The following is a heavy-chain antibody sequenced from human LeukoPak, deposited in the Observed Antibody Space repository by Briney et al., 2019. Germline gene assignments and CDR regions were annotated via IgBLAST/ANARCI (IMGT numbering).Heavy chain of an antibody. CDR2: IKQDGSEK. CDR3: ARVLYCSSTSCYGGIDY. D-gene: IGHD2-2*01. V-gene: IGHV3-7*01. J-gene: IGHJ4*02. Sequence: PGGSLRLSCAASGFTFSIYWMSWVRQAPGEGLEWVANIKQDGSEKYYVDSVKGRFTISRDNSKNTLYLQMNSLRAEDTAVYYCARVLYCSSTSCYGGIDYWGQGTLVTVSS. CDR1: GFTFSIYW.